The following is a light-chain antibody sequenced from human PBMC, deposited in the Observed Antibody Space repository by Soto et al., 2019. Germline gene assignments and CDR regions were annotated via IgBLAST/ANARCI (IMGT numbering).Light chain of an antibody. CDR2: DAS. V-gene: IGKV1-5*01. CDR3: QQSNSRWT. CDR1: QSISSW. J-gene: IGKJ1*01. Sequence: DIQMTQSPSTLSASVGDRVTITCRASQSISSWLAWYQQKPGKAPKLLIYDASSLESGVPSRFSGSGSGTEFTLTISSLQPDDFATYYCQQSNSRWTFGQGTKVDIK.